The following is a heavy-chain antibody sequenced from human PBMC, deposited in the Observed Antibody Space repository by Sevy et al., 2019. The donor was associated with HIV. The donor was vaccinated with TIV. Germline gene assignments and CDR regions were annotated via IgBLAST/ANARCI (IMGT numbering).Heavy chain of an antibody. CDR1: GFTFSSYA. Sequence: GGSLRLSCAASGFTFSSYAMHWVRQAPGKGLEWVAVISYDGSNKYYADSVKGRFTISRDNSKNTLYLQMNSLRAEDTAGYYCAREGPYYDILTGYYTHGGYYGMDVWGQGTTVTVSS. V-gene: IGHV3-30-3*01. CDR2: ISYDGSNK. CDR3: AREGPYYDILTGYYTHGGYYGMDV. J-gene: IGHJ6*02. D-gene: IGHD3-9*01.